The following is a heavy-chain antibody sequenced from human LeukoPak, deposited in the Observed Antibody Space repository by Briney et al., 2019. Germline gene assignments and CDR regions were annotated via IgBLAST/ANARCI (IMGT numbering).Heavy chain of an antibody. CDR2: ISGSGGST. V-gene: IGHV3-23*01. CDR1: GFTFSSYA. Sequence: GGSLRLSCAASGFTFSSYAMSWVRQAPGKGLEWVSAISGSGGSTYYADSVKGRFTISRDNSKNTLYLQMNSLRAEDTAVYYCAKAPGSGSYYNQYYFDYWGQGTLVTVSS. D-gene: IGHD3-10*01. CDR3: AKAPGSGSYYNQYYFDY. J-gene: IGHJ4*02.